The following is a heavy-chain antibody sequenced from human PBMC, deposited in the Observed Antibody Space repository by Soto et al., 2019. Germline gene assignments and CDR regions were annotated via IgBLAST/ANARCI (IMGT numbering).Heavy chain of an antibody. D-gene: IGHD2-15*01. CDR2: IYPGNSNT. V-gene: IGHV5-51*01. J-gene: IGHJ3*02. CDR1: GYGFSIHC. Sequence: GESLKISCKGSGYGFSIHCVAWLRQMPGKGLEWVGFIYPGNSNTMYSPSFQGHVTISADTALSTTYLQWDTLKPSDTAMYFCASDSNCNGGNCPMGGFDIWGEGTLITFSS. CDR3: ASDSNCNGGNCPMGGFDI.